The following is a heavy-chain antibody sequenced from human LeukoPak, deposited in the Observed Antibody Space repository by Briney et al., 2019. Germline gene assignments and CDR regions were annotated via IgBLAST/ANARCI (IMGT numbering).Heavy chain of an antibody. CDR2: IKQDGSEK. J-gene: IGHJ4*02. Sequence: GESLRLPCAASGFTFSSYWMSWVRQAPGKGLEWVANIKQDGSEKYYVDSVKGRFTISRDNAKNSLYLQMNSLRAEDTAVYYCARHPKVTRYYFDYWGQGTLVTVSS. CDR1: GFTFSSYW. D-gene: IGHD4-17*01. V-gene: IGHV3-7*01. CDR3: ARHPKVTRYYFDY.